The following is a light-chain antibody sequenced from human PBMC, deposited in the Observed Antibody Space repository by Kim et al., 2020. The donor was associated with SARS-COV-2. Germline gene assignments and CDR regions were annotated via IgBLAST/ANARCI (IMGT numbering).Light chain of an antibody. V-gene: IGLV8-61*01. CDR2: NTN. J-gene: IGLJ3*02. Sequence: GGPVTLTCGLSTGSVSTSYFPSWYQQTPGQAPRTLIYNTNTRSSGVPDHFSGSILGNKAALTITGAQADDESDYYCVLYMGSGTWVFGGGTQLTVL. CDR1: TGSVSTSYF. CDR3: VLYMGSGTWV.